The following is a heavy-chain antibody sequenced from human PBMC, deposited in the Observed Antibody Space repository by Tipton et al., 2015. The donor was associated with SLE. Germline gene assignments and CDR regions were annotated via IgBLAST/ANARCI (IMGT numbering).Heavy chain of an antibody. CDR3: TTESIAVAGKIDY. Sequence: SLRLSCAASGFTFSSYSMNWVRQAPGKGLEWVAVISYDGSNKYYADSVKGRFTISRDNSKNTLYLQMNSLRAEDTAVYYCTTESIAVAGKIDYWGQGTLVTVSS. J-gene: IGHJ4*02. V-gene: IGHV3-30*03. CDR2: ISYDGSNK. D-gene: IGHD6-19*01. CDR1: GFTFSSYS.